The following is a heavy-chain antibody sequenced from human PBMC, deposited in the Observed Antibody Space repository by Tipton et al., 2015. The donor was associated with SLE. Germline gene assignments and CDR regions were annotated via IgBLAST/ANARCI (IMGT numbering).Heavy chain of an antibody. CDR2: IYHSGST. D-gene: IGHD2-15*01. Sequence: TLSLTCAVSGYSISSGYYWGWLRQPPGKGLEWIGSIYHSGSTYYNPSLKSRVTISVDTSKSQFSLKLSSVTAADTAVYYCARIRWDALLGGRFDPWGQGTLVTVSS. J-gene: IGHJ5*02. CDR1: GYSISSGYY. V-gene: IGHV4-38-2*01. CDR3: ARIRWDALLGGRFDP.